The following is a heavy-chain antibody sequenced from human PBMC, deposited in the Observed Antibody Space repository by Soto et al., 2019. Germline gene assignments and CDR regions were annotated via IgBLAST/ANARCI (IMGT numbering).Heavy chain of an antibody. CDR3: AGARVYATGPLDF. Sequence: PRGSLLVACASSGFTFTIYTMNWVRQAPGKGLEWVSSISSSSDYIYYADSMKGRVTISRDNAKNSLFLDMNSLTGEDTAVYYCAGARVYATGPLDFWGQGTMVTVSS. CDR1: GFTFTIYT. CDR2: ISSSSDYI. D-gene: IGHD6-13*01. V-gene: IGHV3-21*06. J-gene: IGHJ4*02.